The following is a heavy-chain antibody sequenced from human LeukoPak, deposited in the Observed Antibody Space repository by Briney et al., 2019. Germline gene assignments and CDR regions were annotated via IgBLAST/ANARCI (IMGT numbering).Heavy chain of an antibody. Sequence: ASVKVSCKTSGYSFTYYYMHWVRQAPGQGLEWMGWINPNSGRTSSAQKFQGRVTMTRDPSITTVYMEVTWLTSDDTAIYYCARADRLDGGPYLIGPWGQGTLVTVSS. J-gene: IGHJ5*02. D-gene: IGHD3-16*01. V-gene: IGHV1-2*02. CDR2: INPNSGRT. CDR1: GYSFTYYY. CDR3: ARADRLDGGPYLIGP.